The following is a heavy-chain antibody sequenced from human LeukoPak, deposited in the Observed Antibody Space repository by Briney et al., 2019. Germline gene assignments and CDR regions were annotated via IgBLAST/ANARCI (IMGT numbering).Heavy chain of an antibody. J-gene: IGHJ3*02. CDR3: ARVPAMIAKGPEGHAFDI. D-gene: IGHD3-22*01. CDR1: GYTFSKYG. CDR2: IIPIFGTA. V-gene: IGHV1-69*13. Sequence: GASVKVSCKASGYTFSKYGISWVRQAPGQGLEWTGGIIPIFGTANYAQKFQGRVTITADESTSTAYMELSSLRSEDTAVYYCARVPAMIAKGPEGHAFDIWGQGTMVTVSS.